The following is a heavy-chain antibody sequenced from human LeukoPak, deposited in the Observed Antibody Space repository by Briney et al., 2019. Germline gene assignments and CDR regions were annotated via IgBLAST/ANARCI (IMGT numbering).Heavy chain of an antibody. J-gene: IGHJ3*02. D-gene: IGHD3-9*01. Sequence: SETLSLTCSVSGGSISSYYWSWIRQPPGKGLEWIGYIYYGGSTYSNPSLKSRVTMSVDTSKDHFSLNLSSVSATDTAVYFCVRLLGGYFAGNTFDIWGQGTVVSVSS. CDR3: VRLLGGYFAGNTFDI. CDR2: IYYGGST. CDR1: GGSISSYY. V-gene: IGHV4-59*04.